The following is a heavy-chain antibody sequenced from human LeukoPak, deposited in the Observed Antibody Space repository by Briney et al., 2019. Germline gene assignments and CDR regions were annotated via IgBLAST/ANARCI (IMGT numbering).Heavy chain of an antibody. D-gene: IGHD3-22*01. CDR1: GGSISSSSYY. Sequence: SETLSLTCTVSGGSISSSSYYWGWIRQPPGKWLEWIGSIYYSGSTYYNPSLKSRVTISVDTSKNQFSLKLSSVTAADTAVYYCASPQSDYADDSSGDYFDYWGQGTLVTVSS. CDR2: IYYSGST. V-gene: IGHV4-39*01. J-gene: IGHJ4*02. CDR3: ASPQSDYADDSSGDYFDY.